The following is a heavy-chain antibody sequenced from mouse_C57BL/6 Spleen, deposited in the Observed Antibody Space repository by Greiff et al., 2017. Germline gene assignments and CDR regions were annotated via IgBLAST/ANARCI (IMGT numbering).Heavy chain of an antibody. CDR3: ARLRRDGAPFDY. V-gene: IGHV1-61*01. J-gene: IGHJ2*01. D-gene: IGHD2-12*01. CDR1: GYTFTSYW. CDR2: IYTSDSET. Sequence: VQLQQPGAELVRPGSSVKLSCKASGYTFTSYWMDWVKQRPGQGLEWIGNIYTSDSETHYNQKFKDKATLTVDKSSSTAYMQLSSLTSEDSAVYYCARLRRDGAPFDYWGQGTTLTVSS.